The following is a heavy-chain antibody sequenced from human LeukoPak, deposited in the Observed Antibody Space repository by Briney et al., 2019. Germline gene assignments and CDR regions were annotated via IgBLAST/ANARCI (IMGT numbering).Heavy chain of an antibody. CDR3: ARDITSGYDSSGYPYYFDY. CDR2: ISYDGSNK. Sequence: PGGSLRLSCAASGFTFSSYAMHWVRQAPGKGLEWVAVISYDGSNKYYADSVKGRFTISRDNSKNTLYLQMNSLRAEDTAVYYCARDITSGYDSSGYPYYFDYWGQGTLVTVSS. V-gene: IGHV3-30-3*01. D-gene: IGHD3-22*01. CDR1: GFTFSSYA. J-gene: IGHJ4*02.